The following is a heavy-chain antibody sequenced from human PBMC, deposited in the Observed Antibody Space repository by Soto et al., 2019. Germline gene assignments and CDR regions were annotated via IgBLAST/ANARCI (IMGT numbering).Heavy chain of an antibody. CDR1: GGSISSGGYS. Sequence: SETLSLTCAVSGGSISSGGYSWSWIRQPPGKGLEWIGYIYYSGSTYYNPSLKSRVTISVDTSKNQFSLKLSSVTAADTAVYYCAGIYSGSPGGTLRYWGQGTLVTVSS. V-gene: IGHV4-31*11. D-gene: IGHD1-26*01. CDR2: IYYSGST. J-gene: IGHJ4*02. CDR3: AGIYSGSPGGTLRY.